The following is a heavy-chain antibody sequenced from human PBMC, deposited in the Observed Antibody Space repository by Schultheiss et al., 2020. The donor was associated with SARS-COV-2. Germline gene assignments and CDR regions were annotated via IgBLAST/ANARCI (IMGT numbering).Heavy chain of an antibody. V-gene: IGHV1-8*02. Sequence: ASVKVSCKASGYTFTNFGISWVRQATGQGLEWMGWMNPNSGNTGYAQKFQGRVTMTRNTSISTAYMELSSLRSEDTAVYYCARGSTVTTDYWGQGTLVTVSS. CDR3: ARGSTVTTDY. CDR1: GYTFTNFG. J-gene: IGHJ4*02. CDR2: MNPNSGNT. D-gene: IGHD4-17*01.